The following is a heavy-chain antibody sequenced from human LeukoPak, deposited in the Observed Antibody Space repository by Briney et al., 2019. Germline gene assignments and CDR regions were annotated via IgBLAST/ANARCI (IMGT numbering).Heavy chain of an antibody. CDR1: GYTFTEYY. CDR2: INPNSGGT. J-gene: IGHJ2*01. Sequence: ASVTVSCKASGYTFTEYYMHWVRQAPGQGLEWMGWINPNSGGTKYEQKFQGRVTMTRDTSISTAYMELSRLRSDDTAVYYCARYGQNWYFALWGRGTLVTVSS. V-gene: IGHV1-2*02. D-gene: IGHD4-17*01. CDR3: ARYGQNWYFAL.